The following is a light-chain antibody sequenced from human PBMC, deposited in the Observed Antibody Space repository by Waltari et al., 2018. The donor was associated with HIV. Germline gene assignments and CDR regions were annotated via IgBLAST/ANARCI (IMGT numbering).Light chain of an antibody. CDR1: SLGNYY. J-gene: IGLJ2*01. V-gene: IGLV3-19*01. CDR2: GKN. CDR3: YSRDSSGDHR. Sequence: SSELTQDPAVSVALGQTVRITCQGDSLGNYYASWYQQKPGQAHILVSFGKNNRASGIPDRCSGSSSGSTSSLTITGAQAEDEADYYCYSRDSSGDHRFGGGTKLTVL.